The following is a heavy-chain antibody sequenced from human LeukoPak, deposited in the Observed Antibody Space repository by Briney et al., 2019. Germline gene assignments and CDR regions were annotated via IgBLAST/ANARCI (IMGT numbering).Heavy chain of an antibody. D-gene: IGHD6-13*01. V-gene: IGHV3-21*04. CDR2: ISPSSKYI. J-gene: IGHJ4*02. Sequence: PGGSLRLSCSASGFTFSSYSMNWVRQALGKGLEWVASISPSSKYIYYADSVKGRFTISRDNSKNTLYLQMNSLRAEDTAVYYCAKWYTSSWYKEFDSWGQGTLVTVSS. CDR1: GFTFSSYS. CDR3: AKWYTSSWYKEFDS.